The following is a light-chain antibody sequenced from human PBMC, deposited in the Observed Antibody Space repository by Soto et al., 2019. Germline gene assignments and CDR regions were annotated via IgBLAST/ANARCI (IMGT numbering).Light chain of an antibody. Sequence: EIVMTQSPSTLSASPGERATLSCRASQSVSSNLAWYQQKPGQAPRLLIYGASTSATGIPARFSGSGSGTEFTLTISSLQSEDFAVYYCQQYNNWPSWTFGQGTKVEIK. CDR2: GAS. J-gene: IGKJ1*01. CDR3: QQYNNWPSWT. CDR1: QSVSSN. V-gene: IGKV3-15*01.